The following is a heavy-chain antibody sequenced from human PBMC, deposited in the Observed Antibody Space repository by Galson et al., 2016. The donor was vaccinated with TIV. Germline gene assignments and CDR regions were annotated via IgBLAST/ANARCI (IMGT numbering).Heavy chain of an antibody. CDR1: GFTFSDYG. J-gene: IGHJ4*02. V-gene: IGHV3-30*18. CDR3: AKDPRLYGDYFLHYFDY. D-gene: IGHD4-17*01. Sequence: SLRLSCAASGFTFSDYGMHWVRQAPGKGLEWVAVISYDGSDQYYAGSVEGRFTISRDNSKNTLYLQMNSLRSDDTAMYYCAKDPRLYGDYFLHYFDYWGQGTLVTVSS. CDR2: ISYDGSDQ.